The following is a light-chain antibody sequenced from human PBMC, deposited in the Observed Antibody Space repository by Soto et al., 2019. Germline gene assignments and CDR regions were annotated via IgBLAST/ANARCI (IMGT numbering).Light chain of an antibody. CDR1: SSDVGSYNL. Sequence: QSVLTQPASVSGSPRQSITISCSGSSSDVGSYNLVSWYQQHPGKAPKLMIYEVNKRPSGVSNRFSGSKSGNTASLTISGLQAEDEADYYCCSYAGLYTLVFGGGTKLTVL. V-gene: IGLV2-23*02. CDR3: CSYAGLYTLV. J-gene: IGLJ2*01. CDR2: EVN.